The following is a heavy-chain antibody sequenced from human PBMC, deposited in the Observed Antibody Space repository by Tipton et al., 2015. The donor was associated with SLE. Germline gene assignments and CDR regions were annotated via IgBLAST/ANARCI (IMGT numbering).Heavy chain of an antibody. CDR1: GGSISNDIYF. CDR3: ARSGCSNFDPPDF. V-gene: IGHV4-39*07. CDR2: IYYSVTT. D-gene: IGHD4-11*01. Sequence: TLSLTCTVSGGSISNDIYFWGWIRQPPGKGLEWIGSIYYSVTTYYNPPLKSRLTISSDTSKNQFSLKLSSVTAADTAVYYCARSGCSNFDPPDFWGQGTLATVSS. J-gene: IGHJ4*02.